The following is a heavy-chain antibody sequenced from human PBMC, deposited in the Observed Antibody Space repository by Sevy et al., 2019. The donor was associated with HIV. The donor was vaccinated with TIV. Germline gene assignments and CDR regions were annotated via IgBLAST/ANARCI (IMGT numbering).Heavy chain of an antibody. Sequence: GGSLRLSCAASGFTFSSYAMSWVRQAPGKGLEWVSAISGSGGSTYYVDSVKGRFTISRDNSKNTLYLQMNSLKAEDTAVYYCAKYYYGSGSYYNEQPGQAGLFAFDIWGQGTMVTVSS. CDR2: ISGSGGST. CDR3: AKYYYGSGSYYNEQPGQAGLFAFDI. J-gene: IGHJ3*02. V-gene: IGHV3-23*01. D-gene: IGHD3-10*01. CDR1: GFTFSSYA.